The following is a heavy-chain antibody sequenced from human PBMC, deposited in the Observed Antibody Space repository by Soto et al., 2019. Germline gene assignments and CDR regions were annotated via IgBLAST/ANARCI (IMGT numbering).Heavy chain of an antibody. D-gene: IGHD3-22*01. CDR3: ARSGPLYDSNGFYWYFDL. Sequence: PSETLSLTCTVSGGSTSSGDYYWSWIRQPPGKGLEWIGYIYYSGSTYYNPSLKSRITISVDTSKNQFSLKLSSVTAADTAVYYCARSGPLYDSNGFYWYFDLWGRGTLVTVSS. J-gene: IGHJ2*01. V-gene: IGHV4-30-4*01. CDR1: GGSTSSGDYY. CDR2: IYYSGST.